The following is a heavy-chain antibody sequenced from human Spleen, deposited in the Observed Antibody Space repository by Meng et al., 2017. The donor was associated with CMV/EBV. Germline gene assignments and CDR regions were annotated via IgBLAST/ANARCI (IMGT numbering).Heavy chain of an antibody. CDR3: ARVKTAMVINGFDP. D-gene: IGHD5-18*01. Sequence: KASGYRFQSYGVSRVRQAPGRGLEWMGWISGFDGHTNDAPKLQDRVTMTTDTSTSTAYMELRSLRSDDTAVYYCARVKTAMVINGFDPWGQGTLVTVSS. CDR2: ISGFDGHT. CDR1: GYRFQSYG. V-gene: IGHV1-18*01. J-gene: IGHJ5*02.